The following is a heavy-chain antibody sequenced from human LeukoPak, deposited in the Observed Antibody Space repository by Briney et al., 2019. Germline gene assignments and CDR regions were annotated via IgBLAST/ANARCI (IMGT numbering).Heavy chain of an antibody. CDR2: ISGSSGST. CDR3: AKDYDILTGSEY. Sequence: PGGSLRLSCAASGFTFSSDAMSWVRQAPGKGLEWVSAISGSSGSTYYADSVKGRFTISRDNSKNTLYLQMNSLRAEDTAVYYCAKDYDILTGSEYWGQGTLVTVSS. CDR1: GFTFSSDA. V-gene: IGHV3-23*01. D-gene: IGHD3-9*01. J-gene: IGHJ4*02.